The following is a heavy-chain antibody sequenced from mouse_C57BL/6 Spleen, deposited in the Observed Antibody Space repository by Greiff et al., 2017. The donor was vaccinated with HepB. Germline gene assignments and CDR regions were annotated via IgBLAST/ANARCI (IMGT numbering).Heavy chain of an antibody. D-gene: IGHD4-1*01. Sequence: EVQLQQSGPGLVKPSQSLSLTCSVTGYSITSGYYWNWIRQFPGNKLEWMGYISYDGSNNYNPSLKNRISITRDTSKNQFFLKLNSVTTEDTATYYCARGVANWDFAYWGQGTLVTVSA. CDR1: GYSITSGYY. J-gene: IGHJ3*01. CDR3: ARGVANWDFAY. V-gene: IGHV3-6*01. CDR2: ISYDGSN.